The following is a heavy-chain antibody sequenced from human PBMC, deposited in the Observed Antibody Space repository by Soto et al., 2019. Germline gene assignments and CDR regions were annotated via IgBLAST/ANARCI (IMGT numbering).Heavy chain of an antibody. CDR1: GGSFDSTSHY. CDR2: IYYSGST. CDR3: ARSKFLEWLLYRSRYYYYMDV. D-gene: IGHD3-3*01. J-gene: IGHJ6*03. Sequence: SETLSLTCSVSGGSFDSTSHYWAWVRQPPGKGLEWIAYIYYSGSTYYNPSLKSRVTISVDTSKNQFSLKLSSVTAADTAVYYCARSKFLEWLLYRSRYYYYMDVWGKGTTVTVSS. V-gene: IGHV4-39*07.